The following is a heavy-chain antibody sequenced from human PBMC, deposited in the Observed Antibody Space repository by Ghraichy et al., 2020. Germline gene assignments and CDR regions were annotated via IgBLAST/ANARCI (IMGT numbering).Heavy chain of an antibody. Sequence: GGSLRLSCAASGFTFSSYAMHWVRQAPGKGLEWVAVISYDGSNKYYADSVKGRFTISRDNSKNTLYLQMNSLRAEDTAVYYCARAGRWLQFTPLTFDYWGQGTLVTVSS. CDR3: ARAGRWLQFTPLTFDY. CDR2: ISYDGSNK. V-gene: IGHV3-30-3*01. J-gene: IGHJ4*02. D-gene: IGHD5-24*01. CDR1: GFTFSSYA.